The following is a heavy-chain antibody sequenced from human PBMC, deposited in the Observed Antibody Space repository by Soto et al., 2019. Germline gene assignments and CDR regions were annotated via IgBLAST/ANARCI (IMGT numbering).Heavy chain of an antibody. CDR3: ARGQYYDFWSGYWNQVSYYMDV. Sequence: QVQLVQSGAEVKKPGSSVKVSCKASGGTFSSYTISWVRQAPGQGLEWMGRIIPILGIANYAQKFQGRDTITADKSTSTAYMELSSLRSEDTAVYYCARGQYYDFWSGYWNQVSYYMDVWGKGTTVTVSS. CDR1: GGTFSSYT. D-gene: IGHD3-3*01. CDR2: IIPILGIA. V-gene: IGHV1-69*02. J-gene: IGHJ6*03.